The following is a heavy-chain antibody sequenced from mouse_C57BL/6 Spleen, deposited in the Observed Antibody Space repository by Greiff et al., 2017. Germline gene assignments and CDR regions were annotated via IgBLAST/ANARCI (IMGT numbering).Heavy chain of an antibody. CDR1: GYTFTSYW. CDR2: IHPNSGST. J-gene: IGHJ2*01. CDR3: ARGGTTVVASHFDY. V-gene: IGHV1-64*01. D-gene: IGHD1-1*01. Sequence: QVQLQQPGAELVKPGASVKLSCKASGYTFTSYWMHWVKQRPGQGLEWIGMIHPNSGSTNYNEKFKSKATLTVDKSSSTAYMQLSSLTSEDSAVYYCARGGTTVVASHFDYWGQGTTLTVSS.